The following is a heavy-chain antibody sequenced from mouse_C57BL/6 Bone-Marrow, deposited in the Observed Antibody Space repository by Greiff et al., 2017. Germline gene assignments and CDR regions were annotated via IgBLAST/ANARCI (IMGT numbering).Heavy chain of an antibody. Sequence: EVQRVESGGDLVKPGGSLKLSCAASGFTFSSYGMSWVRQTPDKRLEWVATISSGGSYTYYPDSVKGRFTISRDNAKNTLYLQMSSLKSEDTAMYYCARQEGYGWFAYWGQGTLVTVSA. J-gene: IGHJ3*01. CDR1: GFTFSSYG. D-gene: IGHD2-2*01. V-gene: IGHV5-6*01. CDR2: ISSGGSYT. CDR3: ARQEGYGWFAY.